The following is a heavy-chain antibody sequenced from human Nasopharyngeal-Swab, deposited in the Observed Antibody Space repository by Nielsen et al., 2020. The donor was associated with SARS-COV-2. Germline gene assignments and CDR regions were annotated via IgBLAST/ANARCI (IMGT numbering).Heavy chain of an antibody. Sequence: SETLSLTYTVSGGSVSSGSYYWSWIRQPPGKGLEWIGYIYYSGSTNYNPSVKSRVTISVDTSKNQFSLKLSSVTAADTAVYYCARGIKYSGNWFDPWGQGTLVTVSS. CDR3: ARGIKYSGNWFDP. CDR2: IYYSGST. CDR1: GGSVSSGSYY. V-gene: IGHV4-61*01. D-gene: IGHD2-21*01. J-gene: IGHJ5*02.